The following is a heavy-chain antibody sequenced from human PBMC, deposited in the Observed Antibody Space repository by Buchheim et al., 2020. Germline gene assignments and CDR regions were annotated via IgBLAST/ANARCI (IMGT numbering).Heavy chain of an antibody. D-gene: IGHD3-10*01. CDR1: GFTFSSFW. V-gene: IGHV3-7*01. CDR2: IKQDGSEK. Sequence: EVQLVESGGGLVQPGGSLRLSCAASGFTFSSFWMSWVRQAPGKGLEWVANIKQDGSEKSYVDSVKGRFTISRDNAKNALYLQMNSLRAEDTAVYYCARVRVVRGVSWLDPWGQGTL. J-gene: IGHJ5*02. CDR3: ARVRVVRGVSWLDP.